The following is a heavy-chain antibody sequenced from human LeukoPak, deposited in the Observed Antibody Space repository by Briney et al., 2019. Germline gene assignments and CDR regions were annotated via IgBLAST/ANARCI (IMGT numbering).Heavy chain of an antibody. Sequence: PSETLSLTCAVYGGSFSGYYWSWIRQPPGKGLEWIGEINHSGSTNYNPSLKSRVTISVDTSKNQFSLKLSSVTAADTAVYYCARAYYYDILTGYYYWGQGTLVTVSS. V-gene: IGHV4-34*01. CDR1: GGSFSGYY. CDR2: INHSGST. J-gene: IGHJ4*02. CDR3: ARAYYYDILTGYYY. D-gene: IGHD3-9*01.